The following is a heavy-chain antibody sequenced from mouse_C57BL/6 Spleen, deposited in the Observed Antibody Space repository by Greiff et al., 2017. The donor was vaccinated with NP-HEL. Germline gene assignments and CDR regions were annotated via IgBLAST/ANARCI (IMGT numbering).Heavy chain of an antibody. CDR2: IWTGGGT. J-gene: IGHJ4*01. Sequence: VQLQESGPGLVAPSQSLSITCTVSGFSLTSYAISWVRQPPGKGLEWLGVIWTGGGTNYNSALKSRLSISKDNSKSQVFLKMNSLQTDDTARYYCARTTVVALYYAMDYWGQGTSVTVSS. CDR1: GFSLTSYA. D-gene: IGHD1-1*01. V-gene: IGHV2-9-1*01. CDR3: ARTTVVALYYAMDY.